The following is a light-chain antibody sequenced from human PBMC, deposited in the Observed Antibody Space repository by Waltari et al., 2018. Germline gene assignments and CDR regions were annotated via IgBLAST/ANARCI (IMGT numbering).Light chain of an antibody. CDR3: QQYATSPEA. CDR1: QCVNHHY. V-gene: IGKV3-20*01. J-gene: IGKJ4*01. Sequence: IVLTQSPGTLSLSPGERATLSFRASQCVNHHYLALYQQKPGQAPRPLIYGASTRATGSPDRFRGSGSWTDFTLIISRLEPEDFAAYYCQQYATSPEAFGGGTKVDIK. CDR2: GAS.